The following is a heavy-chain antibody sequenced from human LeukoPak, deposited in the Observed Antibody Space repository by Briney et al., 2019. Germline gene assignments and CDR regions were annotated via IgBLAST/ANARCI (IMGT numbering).Heavy chain of an antibody. CDR3: ATIPAESIHFDY. Sequence: SVKVSCKASGGTFSSHGISWVRQAPGQGVEWMGRIIPIFGKANYAQKFQGRVTITTDESTSTAYMELSSLRSEDTAVYYCATIPAESIHFDYWGQGTLVTVSS. D-gene: IGHD6-25*01. CDR1: GGTFSSHG. V-gene: IGHV1-69*05. J-gene: IGHJ4*02. CDR2: IIPIFGKA.